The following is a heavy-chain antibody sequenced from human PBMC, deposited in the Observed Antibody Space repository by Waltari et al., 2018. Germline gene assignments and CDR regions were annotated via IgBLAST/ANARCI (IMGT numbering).Heavy chain of an antibody. CDR1: EFTFSTYW. CDR3: ATYRWLGY. D-gene: IGHD3-10*01. Sequence: EAQLVDSGGGLVQPGGSLSTSCAAAEFTFSTYWMTWVRQVPGRGLEWGANINHDGREKNYVDSVKGLFTISRDNARNSLYLQMNSLRAEDTAVYYCATYRWLGYWGQGTLVTVSS. CDR2: INHDGREK. J-gene: IGHJ4*02. V-gene: IGHV3-7*03.